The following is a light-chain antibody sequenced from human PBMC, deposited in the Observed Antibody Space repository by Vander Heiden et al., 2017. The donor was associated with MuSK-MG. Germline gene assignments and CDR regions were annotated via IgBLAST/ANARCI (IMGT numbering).Light chain of an antibody. CDR1: QYFSSNY. J-gene: IGKJ5*01. CDR3: QQYDTSPIT. V-gene: IGKV3-20*01. CDR2: AAF. Sequence: EIVLTQSPGTLSLSPGEGATLSCRASQYFSSNYVAWYQQKAGQAPRLLIYAAFKRTTGVPDRFSGSVSGTDFTLTISRLEPEDFAVYYCQQYDTSPITFGQGTQLEIK.